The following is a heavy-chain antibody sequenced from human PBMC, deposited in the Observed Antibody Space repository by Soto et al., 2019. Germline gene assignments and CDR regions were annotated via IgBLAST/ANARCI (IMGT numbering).Heavy chain of an antibody. CDR3: ARDLPSGTYSRGFEY. Sequence: EVQLVESGGGLVQPGGSLRLSCAASGFTFSTYSMNWVRQAPGQGLAWVSYISSRSSTIYYADSMKGRFTISRDNAKNSLYRQQTSLRDEDTAVYYCARDLPSGTYSRGFEYWGQGTLVTVSS. J-gene: IGHJ4*02. CDR1: GFTFSTYS. V-gene: IGHV3-48*02. D-gene: IGHD1-26*01. CDR2: ISSRSSTI.